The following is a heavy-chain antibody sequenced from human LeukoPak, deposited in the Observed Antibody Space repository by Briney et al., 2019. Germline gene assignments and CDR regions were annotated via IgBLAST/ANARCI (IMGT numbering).Heavy chain of an antibody. Sequence: SETLSLTCAVYGGSFSGYYWSWVRQPPGKGLEWVGEINHSGSTSYNPSLKSRVTISVDTSKNQFSLKLSSVTAADTAVYYCARDGGRDSGSYYEDYWGQGTLVTVSS. CDR1: GGSFSGYY. V-gene: IGHV4-34*01. D-gene: IGHD1-26*01. CDR3: ARDGGRDSGSYYEDY. CDR2: INHSGST. J-gene: IGHJ4*02.